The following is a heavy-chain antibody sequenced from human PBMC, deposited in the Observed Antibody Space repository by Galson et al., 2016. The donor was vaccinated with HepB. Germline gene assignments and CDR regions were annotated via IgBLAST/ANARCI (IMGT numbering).Heavy chain of an antibody. CDR2: ISDDARNK. D-gene: IGHD4-17*01. Sequence: SLRLSCAASGFTFSSYGMHWVRQAPGKGLEWVAVISDDARNKYYRDSVKGRFTISRDNSKNTLFLQMSSLRPEDTAVYYCAKAAEEQEDDYGDYAVSDYFDYWGQGTLVTVSS. V-gene: IGHV3-30*18. CDR3: AKAAEEQEDDYGDYAVSDYFDY. J-gene: IGHJ4*02. CDR1: GFTFSSYG.